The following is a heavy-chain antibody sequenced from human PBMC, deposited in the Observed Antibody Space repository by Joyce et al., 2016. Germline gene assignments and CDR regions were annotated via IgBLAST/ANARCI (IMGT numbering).Heavy chain of an antibody. CDR2: IYPGDSDS. D-gene: IGHD1-14*01. Sequence: EVQLVQSGAEVKKPGESLKISCKASGFRFTSYWIGWVRQMPGKGLAWLGVIYPGDSDSKYSPSFQGQVTFSVDTSNNTAYLQWRSLQASDTAMYYGARHPKPDSGDYWGQGTLVTVSS. CDR1: GFRFTSYW. CDR3: ARHPKPDSGDY. V-gene: IGHV5-51*01. J-gene: IGHJ4*02.